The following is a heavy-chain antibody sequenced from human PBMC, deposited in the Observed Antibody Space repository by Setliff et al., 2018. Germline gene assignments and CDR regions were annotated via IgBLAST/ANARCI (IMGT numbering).Heavy chain of an antibody. V-gene: IGHV2-26*01. D-gene: IGHD3-22*01. CDR3: ARAYYDTSGYYPLVY. CDR2: IFSNDEK. Sequence: SGHTLVNPTETLTLTCTVSGFSLSNARMGVSWIRQPSGKALEWLAHIFSNDEKSYSTSLKSRLTISKDTSKSQVFLTMTNMDPVDTATYYCARAYYDTSGYYPLVYWGQGTLVTVSS. CDR1: GFSLSNARMG. J-gene: IGHJ4*02.